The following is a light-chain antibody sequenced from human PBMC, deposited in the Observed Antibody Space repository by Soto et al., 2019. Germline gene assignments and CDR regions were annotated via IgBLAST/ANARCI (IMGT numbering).Light chain of an antibody. CDR3: QQYGSSQGT. V-gene: IGKV3-20*01. CDR1: QSVSINY. Sequence: EIVLTQSPGTLSLSPGDRATLSCRASQSVSINYLAWYQQKPGQAPRLLIFDASSRATGISDRFSGSGSGTDFTLTIRRLEPEDFAVYYCQQYGSSQGTFGQGTKVDIK. CDR2: DAS. J-gene: IGKJ1*01.